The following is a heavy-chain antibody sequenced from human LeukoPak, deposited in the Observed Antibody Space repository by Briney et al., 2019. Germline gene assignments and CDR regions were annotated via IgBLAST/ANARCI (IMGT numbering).Heavy chain of an antibody. CDR2: ISSSSSYI. CDR3: ARVGATWSLDY. V-gene: IGHV3-21*01. Sequence: GGSPRLSCAASGFTFSSYSMNWVCQAPGKGLEWVSSISSSSSYIYYADSVKGRFTISRDNAKNSLYLQMNSLRAEDTAVYYCARVGATWSLDYWGQGTLVTVSS. CDR1: GFTFSSYS. J-gene: IGHJ4*02. D-gene: IGHD1-26*01.